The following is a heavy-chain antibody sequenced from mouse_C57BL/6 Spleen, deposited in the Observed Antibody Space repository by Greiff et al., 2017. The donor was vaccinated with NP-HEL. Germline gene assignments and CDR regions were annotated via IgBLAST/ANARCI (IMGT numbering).Heavy chain of an antibody. CDR2: IYPGSGNT. CDR3: ARLGDYDGYFYV. J-gene: IGHJ1*03. Sequence: VKLMESGAELVRPGASVKLSCKASGYTFTDYYINWVKQRPGQGLEWIARIYPGSGNTYYNEKFKGKATLTAEKSSSTAYMQLSSLTSEDSAVYFCARLGDYDGYFYVWGTGTTVTVSS. V-gene: IGHV1-76*01. D-gene: IGHD2-4*01. CDR1: GYTFTDYY.